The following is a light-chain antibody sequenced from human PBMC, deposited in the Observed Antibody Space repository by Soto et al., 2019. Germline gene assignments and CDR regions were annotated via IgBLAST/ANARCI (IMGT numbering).Light chain of an antibody. J-gene: IGKJ1*01. Sequence: EMVLPQSPGTLSLSPGERATLSCRASQSVSSSYLAWYQQKPGQAPRLLIYGASSRATGIPDRFSGSGSGTDFTLTISRLEPEDVAVYYCQQYCSSSSWTFGQGNKVESK. V-gene: IGKV3-20*01. CDR1: QSVSSSY. CDR3: QQYCSSSSWT. CDR2: GAS.